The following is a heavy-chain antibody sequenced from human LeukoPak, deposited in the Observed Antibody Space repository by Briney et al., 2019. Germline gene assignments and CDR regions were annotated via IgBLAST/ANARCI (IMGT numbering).Heavy chain of an antibody. Sequence: GGSLRLSCAASGFTFDDYGMSWVRQAPGKGLEWVSGSNWNGDNTAYVDSVKGRFTISRDNAKNSLYLQMNSLRAEDTAVYYCAELGITMIGGVWGKGTTVTISS. CDR1: GFTFDDYG. CDR3: AELGITMIGGV. CDR2: SNWNGDNT. V-gene: IGHV3-20*04. D-gene: IGHD3-10*02. J-gene: IGHJ6*04.